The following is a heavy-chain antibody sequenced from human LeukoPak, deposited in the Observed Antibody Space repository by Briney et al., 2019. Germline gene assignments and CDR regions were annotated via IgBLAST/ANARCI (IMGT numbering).Heavy chain of an antibody. Sequence: ASVKVSCKASGYNFTGNYIHWVRQAPGQGLEWMGWINSKSGGTKYAQQFQDRITLTRDTSIRTAYMELRSLTSDDTAMYYCARSLVNWGRGTLATVSS. CDR3: ARSLVN. CDR1: GYNFTGNY. D-gene: IGHD6-6*01. J-gene: IGHJ4*02. V-gene: IGHV1-2*02. CDR2: INSKSGGT.